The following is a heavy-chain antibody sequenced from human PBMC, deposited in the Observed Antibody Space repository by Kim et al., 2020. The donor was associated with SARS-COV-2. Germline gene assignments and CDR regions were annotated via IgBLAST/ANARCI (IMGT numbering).Heavy chain of an antibody. D-gene: IGHD2-21*01. CDR1: GGTFSSYA. J-gene: IGHJ5*02. V-gene: IGHV1-69*13. CDR3: SLDCGGECYPNWFDP. Sequence: SVKVSCKASGGTFSSYAISWVRQAPGQGLEWMGGIIPIFGTANYAQKFQGRVTITADESTSTAYMELSSLRSEDTAVYYCSLDCGGECYPNWFDPWGQGTLVTVSS. CDR2: IIPIFGTA.